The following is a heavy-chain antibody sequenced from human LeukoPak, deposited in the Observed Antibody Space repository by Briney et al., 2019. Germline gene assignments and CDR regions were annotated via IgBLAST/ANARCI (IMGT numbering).Heavy chain of an antibody. J-gene: IGHJ4*02. Sequence: SGGSLRLSCAASGFTFSRYSMKWVRHAPGKGLEWVSSITSASTYINYADSVKGRFTISRDNAENSLYLQMNSLRAEDTAVYYCARESDTSCCLWGQGTLVTVSS. CDR2: ITSASTYI. D-gene: IGHD2-2*01. CDR3: ARESDTSCCL. CDR1: GFTFSRYS. V-gene: IGHV3-21*01.